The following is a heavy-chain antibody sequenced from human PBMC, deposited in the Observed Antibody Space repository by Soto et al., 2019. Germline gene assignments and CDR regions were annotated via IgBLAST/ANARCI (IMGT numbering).Heavy chain of an antibody. V-gene: IGHV1-69*13. Sequence: GXSXKISFKASGGTXTSFAIDWVRQAPGQGPEWIGGTIPILGTANYAQKFQGRVTIIADETTNTASLELTSLRSEDTAVYYCARGNALDIWGQGTTATVS. CDR1: GGTXTSFA. CDR2: TIPILGTA. J-gene: IGHJ6*02. CDR3: ARGNALDI.